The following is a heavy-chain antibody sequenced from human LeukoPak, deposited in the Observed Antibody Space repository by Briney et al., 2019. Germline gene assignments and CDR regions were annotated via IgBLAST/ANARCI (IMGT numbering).Heavy chain of an antibody. J-gene: IGHJ6*03. CDR1: GYTFTSYD. CDR3: ARGGPPPHYYYYMDV. V-gene: IGHV1-8*01. Sequence: ASVKVSCKASGYTFTSYDINWVRQATGQGLEWRGWMNPNSGNTGYAQKFQGRVTMTRNTSISTAYMELSSLRSEDTAVYYCARGGPPPHYYYYMDVWGKGATVTVSS. CDR2: MNPNSGNT.